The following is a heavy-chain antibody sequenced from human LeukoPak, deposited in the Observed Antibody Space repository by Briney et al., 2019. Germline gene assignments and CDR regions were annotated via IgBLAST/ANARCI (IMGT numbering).Heavy chain of an antibody. CDR3: ARDLYYYGSGSYYDVFDV. V-gene: IGHV1-18*01. CDR2: ITAYKGNT. Sequence: GTSVKVSCKASGYTFSTYGISWVRQAPGQGLEWMGWITAYKGNTYYAQKLQGRVTMPTDTSTSTAYMELRSLRSDDTAIYYCARDLYYYGSGSYYDVFDVWGQGTMVTVSS. D-gene: IGHD3-10*01. J-gene: IGHJ3*01. CDR1: GYTFSTYG.